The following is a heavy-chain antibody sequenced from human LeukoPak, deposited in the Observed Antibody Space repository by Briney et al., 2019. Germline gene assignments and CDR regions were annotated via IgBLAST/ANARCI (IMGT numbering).Heavy chain of an antibody. J-gene: IGHJ5*02. CDR3: ARDKGSGSYDAYWFDP. V-gene: IGHV1-69*13. Sequence: ASVKVSCKAFGGTFSSYAISWVRQAPGQGLEWMGGIIPIFGTANYAQKFQGRVTITADESTSTAYMELSSLRSEDTAVYYCARDKGSGSYDAYWFDPWGQGTLVTVSS. D-gene: IGHD1-26*01. CDR2: IIPIFGTA. CDR1: GGTFSSYA.